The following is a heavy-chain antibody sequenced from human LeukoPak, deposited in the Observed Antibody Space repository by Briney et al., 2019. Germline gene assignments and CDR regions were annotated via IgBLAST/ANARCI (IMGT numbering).Heavy chain of an antibody. CDR3: ARGWYYYDSSGRNWFDP. CDR1: GYTFTGYY. V-gene: IGHV1-2*02. J-gene: IGHJ5*02. Sequence: ASVKVSCKASGYTFTGYYMHWVRQAPGQGLEWMGWINPNSGGTNYAQKFQGRVTMTRDTSISTAYMELSRLRSDDTAVYYCARGWYYYDSSGRNWFDPWGQGTLVTVSS. D-gene: IGHD3-22*01. CDR2: INPNSGGT.